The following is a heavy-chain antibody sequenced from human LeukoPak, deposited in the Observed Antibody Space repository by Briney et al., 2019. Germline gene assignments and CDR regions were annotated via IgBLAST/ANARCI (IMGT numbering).Heavy chain of an antibody. V-gene: IGHV3-23*01. CDR1: GFTFRSYA. CDR3: ARDPSSWYYYYMDV. D-gene: IGHD6-13*01. J-gene: IGHJ6*03. Sequence: QPGGSLRLSCAASGFTFRSYAMSWVRQAPGKGLEWVSSIIANGGSTYYADSVKGRFTISRDNAKNSLYLQMNSLRAEDTAVYYCARDPSSWYYYYMDVWGKGTTVTVSS. CDR2: IIANGGST.